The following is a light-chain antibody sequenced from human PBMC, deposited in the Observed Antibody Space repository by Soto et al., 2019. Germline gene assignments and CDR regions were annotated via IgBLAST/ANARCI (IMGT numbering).Light chain of an antibody. V-gene: IGKV4-1*01. CDR2: WAS. CDR1: QSILNTSKNKHH. J-gene: IGKJ1*01. CDR3: QQYRYITIPRT. Sequence: DIVMTESPDSLAVSLGERATINGKSSQSILNTSKNKHHLAWYQHKPGQPPKLHIYWASTRESGVPDRFSGSGSGTDFTLTISTLQAEDVAVYYCQQYRYITIPRTFGQGTKVEIK.